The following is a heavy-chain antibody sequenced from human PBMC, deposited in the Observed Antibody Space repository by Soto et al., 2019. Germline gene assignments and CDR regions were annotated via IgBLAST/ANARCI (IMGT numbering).Heavy chain of an antibody. J-gene: IGHJ4*02. Sequence: GGSLRLSCAASGFTFSSYGMHWVRQAPGKGLEWVAVISYDGSNKYYADSVKGRFTISRDNSKNTLYLQMNSLRAEDTAVYYCAKAYYDFWSGFTIFDYWGQGTLVTV. V-gene: IGHV3-30*18. CDR2: ISYDGSNK. D-gene: IGHD3-3*01. CDR3: AKAYYDFWSGFTIFDY. CDR1: GFTFSSYG.